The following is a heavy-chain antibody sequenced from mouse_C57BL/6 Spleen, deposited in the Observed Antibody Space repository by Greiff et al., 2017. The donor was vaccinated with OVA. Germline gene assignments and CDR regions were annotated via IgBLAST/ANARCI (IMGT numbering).Heavy chain of an antibody. CDR3: ARGGIYYDYDEAMDY. Sequence: QVQLQQPGTELVKPGASVKLSCKASGYTFTSYWMHWVKQRPGQGLEWIGNINPSNGGTNYNEKFKSKATLTVDKSSSTAYMQLSSLTSEDSAVYDCARGGIYYDYDEAMDYWGQGTSVTVSS. CDR2: INPSNGGT. D-gene: IGHD2-4*01. V-gene: IGHV1-53*01. CDR1: GYTFTSYW. J-gene: IGHJ4*01.